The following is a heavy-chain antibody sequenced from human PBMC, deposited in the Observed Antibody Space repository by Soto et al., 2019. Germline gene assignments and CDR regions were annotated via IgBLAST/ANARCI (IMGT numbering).Heavy chain of an antibody. D-gene: IGHD6-19*01. CDR3: ASGYSSGWSDCDY. V-gene: IGHV3-48*02. CDR2: ISSSSSTI. CDR1: GFTFSSYS. Sequence: GGSLRLSCAASGFTFSSYSMNWVRQAPGKGLEWVSYISSSSSTIYYADSVKGRFTISRDNATHSLYLQMNSLREEDPAVYSCASGYSSGWSDCDYGGQGSLVFVPS. J-gene: IGHJ4*02.